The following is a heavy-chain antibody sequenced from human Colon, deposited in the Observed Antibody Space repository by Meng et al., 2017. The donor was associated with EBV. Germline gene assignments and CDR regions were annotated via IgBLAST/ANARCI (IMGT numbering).Heavy chain of an antibody. CDR3: ARVGAYCGGDCYHPR. CDR2: IYHSGST. D-gene: IGHD2-21*02. CDR1: GGSLSSRNW. J-gene: IGHJ4*02. Sequence: QVALPRSGPGLVKPSGPLSLPCAVSGGSLSSRNWWSWVRQPPGKGLEWIGEIYHSGSTNYNPSLKSRVTISVDESKNQFSLRLSSVTAADTAVYYCARVGAYCGGDCYHPRWGQGTLVTVSS. V-gene: IGHV4-4*02.